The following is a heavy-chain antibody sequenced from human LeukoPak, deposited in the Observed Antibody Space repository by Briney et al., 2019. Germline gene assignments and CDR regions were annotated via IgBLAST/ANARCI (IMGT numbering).Heavy chain of an antibody. CDR3: ATTILSEAETIF. CDR1: GYSFIGYY. D-gene: IGHD3-9*01. V-gene: IGHV1-2*06. Sequence: ASMKVSCKTSGYSFIGYYIHWVRQAPGQGFEWMGRINPNSGGTNYAQKFQGRVTMTRDTSISTAYMELSRLRSDDTAVYYCATTILSEAETIFWGRGTLVTVSS. CDR2: INPNSGGT. J-gene: IGHJ2*01.